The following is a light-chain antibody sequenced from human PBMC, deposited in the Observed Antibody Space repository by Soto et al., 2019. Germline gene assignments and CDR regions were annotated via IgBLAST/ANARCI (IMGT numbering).Light chain of an antibody. Sequence: EIVMTQSPDTLSVSPGERATLSCRASETVSSNLAWYQQKPGQAPRLLIYGASTRAPGIPARFSGSGSGTEFTLTISSLQSEDFAVYYCQQYDNWPPLTFGGGTKVEIK. CDR3: QQYDNWPPLT. V-gene: IGKV3-15*01. J-gene: IGKJ4*01. CDR1: ETVSSN. CDR2: GAS.